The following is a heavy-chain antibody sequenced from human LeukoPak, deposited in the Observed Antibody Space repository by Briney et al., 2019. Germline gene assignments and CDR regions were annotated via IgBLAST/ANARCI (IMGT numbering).Heavy chain of an antibody. CDR1: GGSFSSYY. V-gene: IGHV4-59*01. J-gene: IGHJ4*02. Sequence: ASETLSLTCTVSGGSFSSYYWNWIRQPPGKGLEWIGYIFYSVSTNYNPSLKSRVTISVDTSKNQFSLKLSSVTAADTAVYYCARAFFTDYYGSGSHFDYWGQGTLVTVSS. CDR2: IFYSVST. CDR3: ARAFFTDYYGSGSHFDY. D-gene: IGHD3-10*01.